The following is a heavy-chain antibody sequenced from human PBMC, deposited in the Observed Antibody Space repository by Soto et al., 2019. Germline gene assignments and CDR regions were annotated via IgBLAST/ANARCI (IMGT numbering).Heavy chain of an antibody. J-gene: IGHJ4*02. D-gene: IGHD6-13*01. CDR3: AKALTLYSSSWYFDY. CDR1: GFTFDDYA. Sequence: GGSLRLSCAASGFTFDDYAMHWVRQAPGKGLEWVSGISWNSGSIGYADSVKGRFTISRDNAKNSLYLQMNSLRAEDTALYYCAKALTLYSSSWYFDYWGQGTLVTVSS. CDR2: ISWNSGSI. V-gene: IGHV3-9*01.